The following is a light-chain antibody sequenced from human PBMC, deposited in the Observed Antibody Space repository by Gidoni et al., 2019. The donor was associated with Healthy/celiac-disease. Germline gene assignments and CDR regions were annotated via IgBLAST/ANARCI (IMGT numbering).Light chain of an antibody. J-gene: IGKJ1*01. V-gene: IGKV1-5*03. CDR1: PSISSW. Sequence: DIQVTQSPSTLSASVGDIVTITCRASPSISSWLAWYQQKPGKAPKLLIYKSSSLASGVPSRFSGSGSGTEFTLTISSLQPDDVATYYCQQYNSYPWTFGQGTKVEIK. CDR3: QQYNSYPWT. CDR2: KSS.